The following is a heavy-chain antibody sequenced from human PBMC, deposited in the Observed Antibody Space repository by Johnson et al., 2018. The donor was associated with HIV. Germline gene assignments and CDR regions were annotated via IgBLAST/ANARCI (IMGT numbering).Heavy chain of an antibody. V-gene: IGHV3-7*01. CDR3: AKDLSGSYYFGGNAFDI. Sequence: VDSVKGRFTISRDNAKNSLNLQLNSLRAEDTAVYYCAKDLSGSYYFGGNAFDIWGQGTMVTVSS. D-gene: IGHD1-26*01. J-gene: IGHJ3*02.